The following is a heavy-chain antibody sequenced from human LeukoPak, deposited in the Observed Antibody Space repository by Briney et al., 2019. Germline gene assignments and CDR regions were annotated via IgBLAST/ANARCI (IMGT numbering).Heavy chain of an antibody. V-gene: IGHV3-23*01. CDR2: ISGSGGST. J-gene: IGHJ4*02. CDR1: GFTFSSYA. CDR3: AKEFRGVAARSFAYLIDY. Sequence: GGSLRLSCAASGFTFSSYAMSWVRQAPGKGLEWVSAISGSGGSTYYADSVKGRFTISRDNSKNTLYLQMNSLRAEDTAVYYCAKEFRGVAARSFAYLIDYWGQGTLVTVSS. D-gene: IGHD6-6*01.